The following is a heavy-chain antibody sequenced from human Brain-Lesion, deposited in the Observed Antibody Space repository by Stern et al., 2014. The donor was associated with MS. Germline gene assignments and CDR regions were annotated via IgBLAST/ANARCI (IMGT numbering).Heavy chain of an antibody. Sequence: QLVESGPGLVKPSQTLSLSCTVSGGSISSGGYYWSWIRQPAGQGLEWIGRIFNSGSTSYNPPLPSRGHISIDTSKHQFSPRATSMTAADTAVYYCARGRVVPGFQYYATDVWGQGTTVIVSS. CDR3: ARGRVVPGFQYYATDV. J-gene: IGHJ6*02. V-gene: IGHV4-61*02. CDR2: IFNSGST. D-gene: IGHD2-2*01. CDR1: GGSISSGGYY.